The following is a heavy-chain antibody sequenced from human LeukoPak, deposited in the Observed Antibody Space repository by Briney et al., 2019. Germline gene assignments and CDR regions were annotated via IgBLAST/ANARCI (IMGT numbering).Heavy chain of an antibody. J-gene: IGHJ4*02. D-gene: IGHD6-13*01. CDR2: ISSSGSTI. V-gene: IGHV3-11*01. CDR1: GFTFSDYY. CDR3: ARAVSSSWYYFDY. Sequence: GGSLRLSCAASGFTFSDYYMGWIRQAPGKGLEWVSYISSSGSTIYYADSVKGRFTISRDNAKNSLYLQMNSLRAEDTAVYYCARAVSSSWYYFDYWGQGALVTVSS.